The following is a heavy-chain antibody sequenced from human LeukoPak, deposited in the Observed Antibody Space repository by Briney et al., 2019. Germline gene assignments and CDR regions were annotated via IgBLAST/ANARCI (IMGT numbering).Heavy chain of an antibody. J-gene: IGHJ3*02. CDR2: INPNSGGT. D-gene: IGHD6-13*01. Sequence: ASVKVSCKASGYTFTGYYMHWVRQAPGQGLEWMGWINPNSGGTNYAQKFQGRVTMTRDTSISTAYMELSRLRSDDTAVYYCARDPRWYSSSRSQDAFDIWGQGTMVTVSS. V-gene: IGHV1-2*02. CDR3: ARDPRWYSSSRSQDAFDI. CDR1: GYTFTGYY.